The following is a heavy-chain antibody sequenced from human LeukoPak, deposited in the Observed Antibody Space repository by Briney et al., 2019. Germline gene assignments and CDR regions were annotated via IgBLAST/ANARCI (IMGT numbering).Heavy chain of an antibody. J-gene: IGHJ4*02. CDR3: AREVANDSSGYEYFDY. D-gene: IGHD3-22*01. CDR2: INPNSGGT. V-gene: IGHV1-2*02. CDR1: GYTFTGYY. Sequence: ASVKVSCKASGYTFTGYYMHWVRQAPGQGLEWMGWINPNSGGTNYAQKFQGRVTMTRDTSISTAYMELSRLRSDDTAVYYCAREVANDSSGYEYFDYWGQGTLVTVSS.